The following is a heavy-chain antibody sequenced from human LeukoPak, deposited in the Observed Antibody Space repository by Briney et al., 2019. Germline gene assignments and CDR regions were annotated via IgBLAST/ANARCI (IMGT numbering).Heavy chain of an antibody. D-gene: IGHD1-14*01. V-gene: IGHV4-4*07. CDR1: GGSISSYY. CDR3: ARGRYESTRLSAYYYYYMDV. CDR2: IYTSGST. J-gene: IGHJ6*03. Sequence: PLETLSLTCTVSGGSISSYYWSWIRQPAGKGLEWIGRIYTSGSTIYNPSLKSRVTMSVDTSKNQFSLKLSSVTAADTAVYYCARGRYESTRLSAYYYYYMDVWGKGTTVTVSS.